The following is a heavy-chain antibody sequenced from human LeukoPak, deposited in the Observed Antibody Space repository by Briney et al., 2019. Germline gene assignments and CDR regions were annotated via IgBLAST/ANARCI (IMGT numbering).Heavy chain of an antibody. CDR1: GFTFSSYG. CDR2: IRYDGSNK. V-gene: IGHV3-30*02. D-gene: IGHD3-22*01. J-gene: IGHJ1*01. CDR3: ANDYDSSGYYKLKYFQH. Sequence: GGPLRLSCAASGFTFSSYGMHWVRQAPGKGLEWVAFIRYDGSNKYYADSVKGRFTISRDNSKNTLYLQMNSLRAEDTAVYYCANDYDSSGYYKLKYFQHWGQGTLVTVSS.